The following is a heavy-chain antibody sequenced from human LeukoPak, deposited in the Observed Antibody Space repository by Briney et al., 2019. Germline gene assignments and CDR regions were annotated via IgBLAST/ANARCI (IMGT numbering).Heavy chain of an antibody. V-gene: IGHV3-7*01. D-gene: IGHD3-10*01. J-gene: IGHJ4*02. CDR2: IKQGGSEK. CDR3: ARGVGRVRGVPIDY. CDR1: GFTFSSYW. Sequence: GGSLRLSCAASGFTFSSYWMSWVRQAPGKGLEWVANIKQGGSEKYYVDSVKGRFTISRDNAKNSLYLQVCSLRAEDTAVYYCARGVGRVRGVPIDYWGQGTLVTVSS.